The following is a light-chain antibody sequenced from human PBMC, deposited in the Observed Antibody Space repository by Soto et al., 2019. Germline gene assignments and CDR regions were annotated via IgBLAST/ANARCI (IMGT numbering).Light chain of an antibody. CDR2: AAS. J-gene: IGKJ1*01. CDR1: QSINTF. V-gene: IGKV1-39*01. Sequence: DIQMTQSPSSLSASVGDRVTIACRASQSINTFLNWYEVKPGKAPKPLIYAASSLQSGVPSRFSGSGSGTDFTLTISSLQPEDFATYYCQQSYSIPWTFGQGTKVEIK. CDR3: QQSYSIPWT.